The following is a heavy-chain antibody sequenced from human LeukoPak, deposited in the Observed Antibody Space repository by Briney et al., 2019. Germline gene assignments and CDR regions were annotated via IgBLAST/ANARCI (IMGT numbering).Heavy chain of an antibody. J-gene: IGHJ5*02. CDR3: ARRPIVGSTGFYFDP. Sequence: SETLSLTCNVPGGSISTTTNSWGWAWIRQRLGKGLEWIGSIYYGGSPYYTSSLKSRVTISVDTSKNQFSLKMASLTATDTAVYYCARRPIVGSTGFYFDPWGPGTLVTVSS. CDR2: IYYGGSP. CDR1: GGSISTTTNS. D-gene: IGHD1-26*01. V-gene: IGHV4-39*01.